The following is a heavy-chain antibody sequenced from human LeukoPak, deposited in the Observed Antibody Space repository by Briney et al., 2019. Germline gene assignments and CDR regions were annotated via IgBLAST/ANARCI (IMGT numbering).Heavy chain of an antibody. Sequence: SETLSLTCTVSGGSISSYYWTWVRQPAAKGLEWIGRIYTIGCTNYSPSLTSQVTMSVDTSKNEFSLKLNSVTAADTAVYYCARESTVAGTARYLDSWGQGTLVTVSS. J-gene: IGHJ4*02. D-gene: IGHD6-13*01. CDR3: ARESTVAGTARYLDS. V-gene: IGHV4-4*07. CDR1: GGSISSYY. CDR2: IYTIGCT.